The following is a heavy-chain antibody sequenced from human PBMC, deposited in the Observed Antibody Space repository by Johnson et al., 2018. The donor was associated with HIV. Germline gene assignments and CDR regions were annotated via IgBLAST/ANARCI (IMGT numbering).Heavy chain of an antibody. J-gene: IGHJ3*02. V-gene: IGHV3-66*01. D-gene: IGHD2-21*01. CDR3: AGGVNVAFDI. Sequence: EVQLVESGGGLAQPAWSPRLSCVSSGFSVSDNSMSWVRQAPGKGLEWVSVIYSGDNTLYADSVKGRFTVSRDNSENTLYVQMNSLRVEDTAIYYCAGGVNVAFDIWGQGTMVTVSS. CDR2: IYSGDNT. CDR1: GFSVSDNS.